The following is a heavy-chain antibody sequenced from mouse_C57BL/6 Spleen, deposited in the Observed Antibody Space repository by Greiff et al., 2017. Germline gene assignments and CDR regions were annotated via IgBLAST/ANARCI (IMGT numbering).Heavy chain of an antibody. D-gene: IGHD2-2*01. Sequence: QVQLKESGAELVKPGASVKLSCKASGYTFTSYWMHWVKQRPGRGLEWIGRIDPNSGGTKYNEKFKSKATLTVDKPSSTAYMQLSSLTSEDSAVYYCAREAPYGYDAAWFAYWGQGTLVTVSA. CDR2: IDPNSGGT. CDR3: AREAPYGYDAAWFAY. J-gene: IGHJ3*01. CDR1: GYTFTSYW. V-gene: IGHV1-72*01.